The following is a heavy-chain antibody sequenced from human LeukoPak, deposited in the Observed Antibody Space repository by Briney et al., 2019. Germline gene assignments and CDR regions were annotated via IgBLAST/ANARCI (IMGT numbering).Heavy chain of an antibody. V-gene: IGHV4-59*08. CDR1: GGSISSYY. D-gene: IGHD6-19*01. J-gene: IGHJ6*03. Sequence: PLETLSLTCTVSGGSISSYYWSWIRQPPGTGLEWIGYIYYSGSINYNPSLKSRVTISVDTSKNQFSLKLSSVTAADTAVYYCSRSSGWSPYYYYMDVWGRGTTVTVSS. CDR3: SRSSGWSPYYYYMDV. CDR2: IYYSGSI.